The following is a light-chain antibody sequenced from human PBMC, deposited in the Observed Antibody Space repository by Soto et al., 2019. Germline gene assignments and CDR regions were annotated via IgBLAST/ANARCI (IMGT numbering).Light chain of an antibody. Sequence: ESVLTQSPDTLSLSPGETATLSCRASQSVSSHYLAWYQQKPGQAPRLLIYGALRRATGIPDRFSGSGSGTDFTLTISRLEPEDFAVYYCQQYGGSLHFGGGTKVELK. J-gene: IGKJ4*01. CDR3: QQYGGSLH. CDR1: QSVSSHY. V-gene: IGKV3-20*01. CDR2: GAL.